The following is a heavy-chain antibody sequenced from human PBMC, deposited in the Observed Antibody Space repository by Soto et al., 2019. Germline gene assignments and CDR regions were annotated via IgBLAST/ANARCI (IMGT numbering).Heavy chain of an antibody. CDR2: IRSKAYGGTT. D-gene: IGHD3-10*01. V-gene: IGHV3-49*03. CDR1: GFTFGDDA. J-gene: IGHJ4*02. CDR3: SGVFGY. Sequence: SLRLSFTAYGFTFGDDAMSWFRQALGKGLEWVGFIRSKAYGGTTEYAASVKGRFTISRDDSKSIAYLQMNSLKTEDTAVYYCSGVFGYWGQGTLVSVSS.